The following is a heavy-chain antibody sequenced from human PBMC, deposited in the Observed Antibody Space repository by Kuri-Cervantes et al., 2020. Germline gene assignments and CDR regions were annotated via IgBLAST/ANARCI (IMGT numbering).Heavy chain of an antibody. D-gene: IGHD2-15*01. CDR3: ARTGPYCSGGSCYHNWYFDL. V-gene: IGHV3-23*01. CDR2: ISGSGGSX. J-gene: IGHJ2*01. Sequence: GESLKIXCAASGXXXSSYAXSWVRXXPGKGLGWVXXISGSGGSXYYADSVKGRFTXSRDNAKNSLYXXMNSLRAEDTAVYYCARTGPYCSGGSCYHNWYFDLWGRGTLVTVSS. CDR1: GXXXSSYA.